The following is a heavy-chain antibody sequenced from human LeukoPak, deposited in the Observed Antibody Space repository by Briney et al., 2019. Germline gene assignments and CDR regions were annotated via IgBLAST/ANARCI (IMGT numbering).Heavy chain of an antibody. J-gene: IGHJ5*02. V-gene: IGHV1-69*04. D-gene: IGHD6-6*01. CDR1: GGTFSSYA. CDR2: IIPILGIA. CDR3: ARDKYSSSPLYNWFDP. Sequence: ASVKVSCKASGGTFSSYAISWVRQAPGQGLEWMGRIIPILGIANYAQKFQGRVTITADKSTSTAYMELSSPRSEDTAVYYCARDKYSSSPLYNWFDPWGQGTLVTVSS.